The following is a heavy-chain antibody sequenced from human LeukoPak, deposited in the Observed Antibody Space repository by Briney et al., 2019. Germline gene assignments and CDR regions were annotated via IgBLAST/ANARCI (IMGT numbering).Heavy chain of an antibody. J-gene: IGHJ4*02. V-gene: IGHV1-2*02. CDR3: ARDGGGYDFWSGYPKQYFDY. CDR1: GYTFTDYY. CDR2: INPNSGGT. Sequence: ASVTVSCMASGYTFTDYYMHWVRQAPGQGLEWMGWINPNSGGTNYAQKFQGRVTMTRDTSISTAYMELSRLRSDDTAVYYCARDGGGYDFWSGYPKQYFDYWGQGTLVTVSS. D-gene: IGHD3-3*01.